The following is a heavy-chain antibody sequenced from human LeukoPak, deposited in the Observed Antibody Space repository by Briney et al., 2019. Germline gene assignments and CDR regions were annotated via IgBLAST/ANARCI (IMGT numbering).Heavy chain of an antibody. CDR3: ARMAKMGGNGYHFDL. Sequence: SETLSLTCTVSGDSISGYYWNWIRQSAGKGLEHIAYIRSTGRIYYNPSLKSRGTISIDTSKNKFSLRLTSVTAADTAVYYCARMAKMGGNGYHFDLWGQGTLVTVSS. CDR1: GDSISGYY. CDR2: IRSTGRI. D-gene: IGHD5-12*01. V-gene: IGHV4-59*01. J-gene: IGHJ4*02.